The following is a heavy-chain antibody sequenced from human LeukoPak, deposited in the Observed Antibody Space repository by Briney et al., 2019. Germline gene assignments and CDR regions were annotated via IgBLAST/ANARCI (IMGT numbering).Heavy chain of an antibody. CDR2: IIPMFGTV. CDR1: GGTFSNYA. V-gene: IGHV1-69*05. D-gene: IGHD2-15*01. J-gene: IGHJ5*02. Sequence: SVKVSCKASGGTFSNYAISWVRQAPGQGLEWMGGIIPMFGTVNYAQNFQGRITITKDDSTSTAYMELSSLRSEDTAVYYCARGLAYCSGGSCYSGGWFDPWGQGTLVTVSS. CDR3: ARGLAYCSGGSCYSGGWFDP.